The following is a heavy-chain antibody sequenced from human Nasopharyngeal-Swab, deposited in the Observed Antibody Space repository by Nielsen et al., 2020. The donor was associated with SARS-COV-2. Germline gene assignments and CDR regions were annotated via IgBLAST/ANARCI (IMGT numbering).Heavy chain of an antibody. Sequence: WIRQSPGKGLEWIGYIYYSGSTYYNPSLKSRVTISVDTSKNQFSLKLSSVTAADTAVYYCARDAAGYCSSTSCYAGTDMDVWGQGTTVTVSS. V-gene: IGHV4-30-4*01. CDR2: IYYSGST. J-gene: IGHJ6*02. CDR3: ARDAAGYCSSTSCYAGTDMDV. D-gene: IGHD2-2*01.